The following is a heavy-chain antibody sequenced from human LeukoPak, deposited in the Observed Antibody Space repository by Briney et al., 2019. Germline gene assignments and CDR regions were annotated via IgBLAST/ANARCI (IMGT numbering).Heavy chain of an antibody. CDR1: GYSFTRNW. Sequence: GESLKISCKGFGYSFTRNWIGWVRQMPGKGLEWMVIIYPGDSDTRYSPSFQGQVTISADKSINTAYLQWSSLKASDTAMYYCARRVVNNRNWYFNLWGSGTLVTVSS. J-gene: IGHJ2*01. CDR2: IYPGDSDT. D-gene: IGHD4-23*01. CDR3: ARRVVNNRNWYFNL. V-gene: IGHV5-51*01.